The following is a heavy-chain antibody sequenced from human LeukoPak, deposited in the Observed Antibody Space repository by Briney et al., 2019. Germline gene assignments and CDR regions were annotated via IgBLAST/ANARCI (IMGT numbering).Heavy chain of an antibody. D-gene: IGHD6-19*01. CDR3: TRAGYSSGFDS. J-gene: IGHJ5*01. Sequence: GGSLRLSCAASGFTFSGYWMHWVRQAPGKGLVWVSRINSDGYSITYADSVKGRFTISRDNAKNTLYLQMNSLIAEDTAVYFCTRAGYSSGFDSWGQGTLVTVS. CDR1: GFTFSGYW. V-gene: IGHV3-74*03. CDR2: INSDGYSI.